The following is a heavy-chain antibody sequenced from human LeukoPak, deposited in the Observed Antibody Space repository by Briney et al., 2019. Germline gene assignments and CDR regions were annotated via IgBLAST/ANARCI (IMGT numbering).Heavy chain of an antibody. CDR1: GFTFSSYA. CDR3: ARSGGYYYYGMDV. Sequence: PGGSPRLSCAASGFTFSSYAMHWVRQAPGKGLEWVAVISYDGSNKYYADSVKGRFTISRDNSKNTLYLQMNSLRAEDTAVYHCARSGGYYYYGMDVWGQGTTVTVSS. D-gene: IGHD1-14*01. J-gene: IGHJ6*02. CDR2: ISYDGSNK. V-gene: IGHV3-30*04.